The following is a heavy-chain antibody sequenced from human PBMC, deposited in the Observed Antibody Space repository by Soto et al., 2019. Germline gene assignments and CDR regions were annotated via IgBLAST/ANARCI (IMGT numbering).Heavy chain of an antibody. J-gene: IGHJ3*02. CDR2: ISTYNGHT. CDR3: AGDWYYYASESYDVFDI. D-gene: IGHD3-10*01. V-gene: IGHV1-18*01. CDR1: GYTFTSYG. Sequence: GASVKVSCKASGYTFTSYGISWVRQVPGQGLEWMGWISTYNGHTKYAQNLQATVTMTTDTSTGTVYMELRSLRSDDTAVYYCAGDWYYYASESYDVFDIWGQGTMVTVSS.